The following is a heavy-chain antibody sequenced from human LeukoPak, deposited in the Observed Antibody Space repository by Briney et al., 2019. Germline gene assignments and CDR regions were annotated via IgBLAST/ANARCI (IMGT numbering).Heavy chain of an antibody. D-gene: IGHD3-3*01. V-gene: IGHV1-18*01. CDR2: ISAYNGNT. CDR1: GYTFTSYG. CDR3: ARMPYYDFWSGPEYYFDY. J-gene: IGHJ4*02. Sequence: ASVKVSCKTSGYTFTSYGISWVRQAPGQGLEWMGWISAYNGNTNYAQKLQGRVTMTTDTSTSTAYMELRSLRSDDTAVYYCARMPYYDFWSGPEYYFDYWGQGTLVTVSS.